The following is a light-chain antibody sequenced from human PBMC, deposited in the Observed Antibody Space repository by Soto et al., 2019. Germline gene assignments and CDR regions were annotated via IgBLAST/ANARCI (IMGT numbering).Light chain of an antibody. CDR3: QKYGAHSPWK. CDR2: KAS. Sequence: DIQVTQSPSTLSASVGDRVTISCRASQNINDLLAWYQQKSWKAPKVLIYKASSLESGVPSRFSGSGSGTEFSLTIRSMQNEDFVTYYCQKYGAHSPWKLGRGTKVAIK. V-gene: IGKV1-5*03. J-gene: IGKJ1*01. CDR1: QNINDL.